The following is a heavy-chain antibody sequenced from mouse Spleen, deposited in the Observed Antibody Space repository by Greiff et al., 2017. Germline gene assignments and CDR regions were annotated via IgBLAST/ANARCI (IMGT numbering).Heavy chain of an antibody. CDR3: ARWDGSSPDY. V-gene: IGHV1-54*01. J-gene: IGHJ2*01. Sequence: VQLQQSGAELVRPGTSVKVSCKASGYAFTNYLIEWVKQRPGQGLEWIGVINPGSGGTNYNEKFKGKATLTADKSSSTAYMQLSSLTSEDSAVYFCARWDGSSPDYWGQGTTLTVSS. CDR1: GYAFTNYL. CDR2: INPGSGGT. D-gene: IGHD1-1*01.